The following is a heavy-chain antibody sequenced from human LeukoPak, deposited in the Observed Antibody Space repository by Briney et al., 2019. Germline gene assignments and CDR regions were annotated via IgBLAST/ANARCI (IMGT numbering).Heavy chain of an antibody. Sequence: ASVKVSCKASGYTFTSYGISWVRQAPGQGLEWMGWISAYNGNTNYAQKLQGRVTMTTDTSTSTAYMELRSLRSDDTAVYYCARDQYYDYVWGSYRYHWFDPWGQGTLVTVSS. CDR1: GYTFTSYG. V-gene: IGHV1-18*01. CDR2: ISAYNGNT. CDR3: ARDQYYDYVWGSYRYHWFDP. D-gene: IGHD3-16*02. J-gene: IGHJ5*02.